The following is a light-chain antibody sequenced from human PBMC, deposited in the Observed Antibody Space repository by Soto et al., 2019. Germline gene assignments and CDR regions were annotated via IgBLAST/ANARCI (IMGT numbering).Light chain of an antibody. CDR1: QNISSY. V-gene: IGKV1-39*01. Sequence: IQMTQSPSSLSASVGDRVTITCRASQNISSYLNWYQQKPGKAPKLLIYAASSLQSGVPSRFSGSGSGTDFTLTISSLQPEDFAAYYCQQSYSTSRTFGQGTKVDIK. CDR2: AAS. CDR3: QQSYSTSRT. J-gene: IGKJ1*01.